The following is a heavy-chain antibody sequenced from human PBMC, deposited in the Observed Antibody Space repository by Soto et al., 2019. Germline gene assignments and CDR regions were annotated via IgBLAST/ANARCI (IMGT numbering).Heavy chain of an antibody. Sequence: DVQLVESGGDLVQPGGSLRLSCAASGFTFDSCVMSWVRQAPGKGLEWLSLISGSGRYTDYADSVKGRFTISRDNSKNTLSLQMNSLRVEDSAVYYCAKDPPSERMQPDYGMDVWGQGTTVTVSS. CDR2: ISGSGRYT. D-gene: IGHD6-13*01. CDR1: GFTFDSCV. CDR3: AKDPPSERMQPDYGMDV. J-gene: IGHJ6*02. V-gene: IGHV3-23*04.